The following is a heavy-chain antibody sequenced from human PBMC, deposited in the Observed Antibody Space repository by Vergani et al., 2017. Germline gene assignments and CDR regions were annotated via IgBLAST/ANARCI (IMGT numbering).Heavy chain of an antibody. J-gene: IGHJ4*02. V-gene: IGHV1-2*02. CDR2: INPNSGGT. D-gene: IGHD1-14*01. CDR3: ARVGTSSNPDYFDY. CDR1: GYTFTDYF. Sequence: QVQLVQSGAEVKKPGASVKVSCKASGYTFTDYFMHWVRQAPGQGLEWMGWINPNSGGTNYAQKFQGRVTMTRDTSISPAYMELINLRSNDASVYYCARVGTSSNPDYFDYWGQGTMVTVSS.